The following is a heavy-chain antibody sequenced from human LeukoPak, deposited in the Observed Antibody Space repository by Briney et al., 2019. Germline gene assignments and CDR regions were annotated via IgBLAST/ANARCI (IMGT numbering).Heavy chain of an antibody. Sequence: VASVKVSCKASGYTFTSYGISWVRQAPGQGLEWMGWISAYNGNTNYAQKLQGRVTMTRDTSISTAYMELSRLRSDDTAVYYCARAYGSGNYMDVWGKGTTVTVSS. CDR1: GYTFTSYG. CDR3: ARAYGSGNYMDV. CDR2: ISAYNGNT. V-gene: IGHV1-18*01. J-gene: IGHJ6*03. D-gene: IGHD3-10*01.